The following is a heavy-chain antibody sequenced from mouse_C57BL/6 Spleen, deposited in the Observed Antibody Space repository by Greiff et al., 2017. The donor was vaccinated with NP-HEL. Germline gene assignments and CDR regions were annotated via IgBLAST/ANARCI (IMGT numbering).Heavy chain of an antibody. D-gene: IGHD4-1*01. CDR2: ISYDGSN. J-gene: IGHJ1*03. CDR1: GYSITSGYY. Sequence: EVQLQQSGPGLVKPSQSLSLTCSVTGYSITSGYYWNWIRQFPGNKLEWMGYISYDGSNNYNPSLKNRISITRDTSKNQFFLKLNSVTTEDTATYYCARGELGYFDVWGTGTTVTVSS. CDR3: ARGELGYFDV. V-gene: IGHV3-6*01.